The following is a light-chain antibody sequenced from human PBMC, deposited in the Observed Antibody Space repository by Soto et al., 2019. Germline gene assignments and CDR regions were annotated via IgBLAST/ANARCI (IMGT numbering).Light chain of an antibody. CDR2: GAS. J-gene: IGKJ1*01. V-gene: IGKV3D-15*01. Sequence: EIVMTQSPGTLSVSPGEEATLSCGASQSVSSNLAWYQQKPGQAPRLLIYGASTRATGIPARFSGSGSGTDFTLTISRLDPEDFAVYYCQHYDRAPMWTFGQGTKVDI. CDR3: QHYDRAPMWT. CDR1: QSVSSN.